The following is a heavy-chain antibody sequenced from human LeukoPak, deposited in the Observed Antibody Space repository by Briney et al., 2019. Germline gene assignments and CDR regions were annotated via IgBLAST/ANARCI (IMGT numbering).Heavy chain of an antibody. D-gene: IGHD1-26*01. CDR3: ARGHTGGYHTAGY. J-gene: IGHJ4*02. CDR1: GFTFDDYG. CDR2: INWNGGST. Sequence: GGSLRLSCSASGFTFDDYGMSWVRQAPGKGLEWVSGINWNGGSTGYADSVKGRFTISRDNAKNTLFLQMNSLRDEDTAVYYCARGHTGGYHTAGYWGQGTLVTVSS. V-gene: IGHV3-20*04.